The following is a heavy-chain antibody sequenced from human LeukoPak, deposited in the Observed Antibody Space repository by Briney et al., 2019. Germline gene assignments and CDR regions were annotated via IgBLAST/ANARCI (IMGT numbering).Heavy chain of an antibody. CDR2: ISYDGSNK. CDR1: GFTFSSYA. J-gene: IGHJ4*02. Sequence: GRSLRLSCAASGFTFSSYAMHWVRQAPGKGLEWVAVISYDGSNKYYADSVKGRFTISRDNSKNTLYLQMNSLRAEDTAVYYCAKEMATITRPFDYWGQGTLVTVSS. V-gene: IGHV3-30-3*01. D-gene: IGHD5-24*01. CDR3: AKEMATITRPFDY.